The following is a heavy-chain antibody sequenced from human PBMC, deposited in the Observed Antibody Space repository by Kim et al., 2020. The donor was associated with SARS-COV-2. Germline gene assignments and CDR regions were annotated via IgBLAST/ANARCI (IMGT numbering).Heavy chain of an antibody. CDR1: GYTFTSYG. Sequence: ASVKVSCKASGYTFTSYGISWVRQAPGQGLEWMGWISAYNGNTNYAQKLQGRVTMTTDTSTSTAYMELRSLRSDDTAVYYCARASMYNWNYEAAYFDYWGQGTLVTVSS. CDR3: ARASMYNWNYEAAYFDY. J-gene: IGHJ4*02. V-gene: IGHV1-18*04. CDR2: ISAYNGNT. D-gene: IGHD1-7*01.